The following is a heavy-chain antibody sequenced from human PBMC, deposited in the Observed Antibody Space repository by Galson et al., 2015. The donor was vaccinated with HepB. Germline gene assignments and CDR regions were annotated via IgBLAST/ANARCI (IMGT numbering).Heavy chain of an antibody. Sequence: SGAEVKKPGESLRISCKGSGYSFTSYWISWVRQMPGKGLEWMGRIDPSDSYTNYSPSFQGHVTISADKSISTAYLQWSSLKASDTAMYYCARGSLVVPAATGDWFDPWGQGTLVTVSP. V-gene: IGHV5-10-1*01. D-gene: IGHD2-2*01. CDR3: ARGSLVVPAATGDWFDP. J-gene: IGHJ5*02. CDR1: GYSFTSYW. CDR2: IDPSDSYT.